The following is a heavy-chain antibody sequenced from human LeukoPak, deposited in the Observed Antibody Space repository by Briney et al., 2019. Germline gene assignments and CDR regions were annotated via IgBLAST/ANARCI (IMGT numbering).Heavy chain of an antibody. V-gene: IGHV3-23*01. D-gene: IGHD6-13*01. CDR1: GLTFSSYA. CDR3: AGGRRHLVHGPLDY. J-gene: IGHJ4*02. Sequence: GGSLRLSCAASGLTFSSYAMSWVRQAPGKGLEWVPSISGSGGSTYYAVSVKGRFTISRDNSKNMLYLQMNSLRAEGTAVYYCAGGRRHLVHGPLDYWGQGTLVTVSS. CDR2: ISGSGGST.